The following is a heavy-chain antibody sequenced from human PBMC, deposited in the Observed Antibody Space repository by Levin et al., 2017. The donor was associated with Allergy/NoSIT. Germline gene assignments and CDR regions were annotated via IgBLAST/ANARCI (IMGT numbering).Heavy chain of an antibody. V-gene: IGHV4-4*07. CDR3: ARESDHYDSSDDKGRENRLDY. Sequence: PSETLSLTCSVSGGSISSYYWTWIRQPAGKGLEWIGRISTSGNTNYNPSLKSRITMSVDTSKNQFYLKLTSVTAADTAVYYCARESDHYDSSDDKGRENRLDYWGQGTRVTVSS. D-gene: IGHD3-22*01. CDR1: GGSISSYY. J-gene: IGHJ4*02. CDR2: ISTSGNT.